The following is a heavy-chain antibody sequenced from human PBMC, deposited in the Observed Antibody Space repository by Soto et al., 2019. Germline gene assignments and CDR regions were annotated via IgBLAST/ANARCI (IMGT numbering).Heavy chain of an antibody. CDR1: GYTFTSYY. D-gene: IGHD5-12*01. V-gene: IGHV1-46*01. Sequence: ASVKVSCKASGYTFTSYYMHWVRQAPGQGLEWMGIINPSGGSTSYAQKFQGRVTITADESTSTAYMELSSLRSEDTAVYYCARGLVEMATTRPEENWGQGTTVTVSS. CDR3: ARGLVEMATTRPEEN. CDR2: INPSGGST. J-gene: IGHJ6*02.